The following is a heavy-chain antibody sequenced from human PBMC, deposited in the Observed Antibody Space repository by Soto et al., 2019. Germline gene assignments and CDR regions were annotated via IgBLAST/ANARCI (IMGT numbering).Heavy chain of an antibody. J-gene: IGHJ5*02. CDR2: ISSSGSTI. Sequence: GGSLRLSCAASGFTFSSYEMNWVRQAPGKGLEWVSYISSSGSTIYYADSVKGRFTISRDNAKNSLYLQMNSLRAEDTAVYYCARERITIFGVVTDSWFDPWGQGTLVTAPQ. V-gene: IGHV3-48*03. D-gene: IGHD3-3*01. CDR1: GFTFSSYE. CDR3: ARERITIFGVVTDSWFDP.